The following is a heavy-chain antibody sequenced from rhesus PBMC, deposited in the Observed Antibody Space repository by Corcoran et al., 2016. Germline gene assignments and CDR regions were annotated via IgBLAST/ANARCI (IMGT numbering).Heavy chain of an antibody. CDR2: ISNGGTTT. J-gene: IGHJ5-2*02. CDR1: GFTFSTYG. D-gene: IGHD3-3*01. CDR3: AKDGEFF. V-gene: IGHV3S5*01. Sequence: EVQLVESGGGLVQPGGSLRLSCAVSGFTFSTYGMSWFRQASGKGLEWVSYISNGGTTTYYADSVKGRFTISRDNSKNTLSLQMNSLRPEDTAVYYCAKDGEFFWGRGVLVTVSS.